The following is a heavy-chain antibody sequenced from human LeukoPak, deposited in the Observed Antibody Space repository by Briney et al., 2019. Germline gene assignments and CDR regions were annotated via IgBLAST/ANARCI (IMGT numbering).Heavy chain of an antibody. Sequence: GGSLRLSCAASGFTFSSYSMNWVRQAPGKGLEWVSAISGSGGSTYYADSVKGRFTISRDNSKNTLYLQMNSLRAEDTAVYYCAKDPAAGGDYWGQGTLVTVSS. CDR3: AKDPAAGGDY. D-gene: IGHD6-13*01. CDR2: ISGSGGST. V-gene: IGHV3-23*01. J-gene: IGHJ4*02. CDR1: GFTFSSYS.